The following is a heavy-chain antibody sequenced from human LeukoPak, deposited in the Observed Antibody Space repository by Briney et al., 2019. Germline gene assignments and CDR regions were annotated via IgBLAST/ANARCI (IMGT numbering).Heavy chain of an antibody. J-gene: IGHJ4*02. CDR1: GSTFSSYA. D-gene: IGHD3-22*01. Sequence: GGSLRLSCAASGSTFSSYAMSWVRQAPGKGLEWVSAISGSGGSTYYADSVKGRFTISRDNSKNTLYLQMNSLRAEDTAVYYCAKVDYYDSSGSLVDYWGQGTLVTVSS. CDR2: ISGSGGST. CDR3: AKVDYYDSSGSLVDY. V-gene: IGHV3-23*01.